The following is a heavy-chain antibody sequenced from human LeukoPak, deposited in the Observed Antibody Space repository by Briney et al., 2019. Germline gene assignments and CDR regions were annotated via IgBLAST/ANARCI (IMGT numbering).Heavy chain of an antibody. D-gene: IGHD6-19*01. CDR1: VSPRVSK. CDR2: IGSSGTTI. CDR3: ALLAVASDFYY. Sequence: RGSLRHSCVQPLVSPRVSKMRTGSQAPGKGLEWVSNIGSSGTTIYYADSVKGRFSISRDNAKNSLYLQINSLRVEDVDLYYCALLAVASDFYYWGQGALVTVSS. V-gene: IGHV3-48*03. J-gene: IGHJ4*02.